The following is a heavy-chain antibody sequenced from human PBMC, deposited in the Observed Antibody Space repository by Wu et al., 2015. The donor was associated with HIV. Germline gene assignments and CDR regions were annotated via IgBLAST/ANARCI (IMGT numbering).Heavy chain of an antibody. V-gene: IGHV1-8*01. CDR2: MNPNSGNT. CDR1: GYTFTSYD. J-gene: IGHJ3*02. D-gene: IGHD3-10*01. CDR3: AREVVHYGSAVNAFDI. Sequence: QVQLVQSGAEVKKPGASVKVSCKASGYTFTSYDINWVRQATGQGLEWMGWMNPNSGNTGYAQKFQGRVTMTRNTSISTAYMELSSLRSEDTAVYYCAREVVHYGSAVNAFDIWGQGQWSPSLQ.